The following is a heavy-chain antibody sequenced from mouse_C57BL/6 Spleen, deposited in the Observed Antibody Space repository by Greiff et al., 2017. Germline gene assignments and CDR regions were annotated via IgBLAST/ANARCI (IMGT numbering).Heavy chain of an antibody. CDR2: IDPEDGDT. V-gene: IGHV14-1*01. D-gene: IGHD1-1*01. Sequence: VQLQQSGAELVRPGASVKLSCTASGFNIKDYYMNWVKQRPEQGLEWIGRIDPEDGDTEYATKFLGKATMTADTHSNTACLQLSSLTSEDTAVYYCTAFYDYFAMDYWGQGTSVTVSS. CDR1: GFNIKDYY. CDR3: TAFYDYFAMDY. J-gene: IGHJ4*01.